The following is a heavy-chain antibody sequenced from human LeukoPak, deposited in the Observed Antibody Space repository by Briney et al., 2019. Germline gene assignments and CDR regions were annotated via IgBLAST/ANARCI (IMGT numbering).Heavy chain of an antibody. Sequence: SETLSLTCTVSGGSISSYYWSWIRQPPGKGLEWIGYIYYSGSTNYNPSLKSRVTISVDTSKNQFSLKLSSVTAADTAVYYCARDFGDGYNRPFDYWGQGTLVTVSS. CDR2: IYYSGST. CDR1: GGSISSYY. V-gene: IGHV4-59*01. CDR3: ARDFGDGYNRPFDY. J-gene: IGHJ4*02. D-gene: IGHD5-24*01.